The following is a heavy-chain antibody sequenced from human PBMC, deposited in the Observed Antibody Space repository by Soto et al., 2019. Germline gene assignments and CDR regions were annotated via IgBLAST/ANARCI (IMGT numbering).Heavy chain of an antibody. J-gene: IGHJ4*02. CDR1: GFTFSGYA. D-gene: IGHD5-18*01. V-gene: IGHV3-23*01. Sequence: EVQLLESGGGLVQPGGSLRLSCAASGFTFSGYAMSWVRQAPGKGLEWVSTISGSGGSTYSADSVKGRFTISRDNSKNTLYLQMNSLRAEDTAVYYCAKAGIQLWFAATGGYYYDYWGQGTLVTVSS. CDR3: AKAGIQLWFAATGGYYYDY. CDR2: ISGSGGST.